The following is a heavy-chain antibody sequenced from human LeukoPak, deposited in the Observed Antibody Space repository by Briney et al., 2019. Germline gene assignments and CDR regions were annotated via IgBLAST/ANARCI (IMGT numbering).Heavy chain of an antibody. Sequence: GGSLRLSCAASGFSFSSYSMHWVRQAPGKGLEWVSSISRDSSHIYIDSVKGRFTISRDNAKNSLYLQLNSLRAEDTAVYYCAREITTNGGRYFDYWGQGTLVTVSS. J-gene: IGHJ4*02. CDR2: ISRDSSHI. CDR1: GFSFSSYS. CDR3: AREITTNGGRYFDY. D-gene: IGHD7-27*01. V-gene: IGHV3-21*06.